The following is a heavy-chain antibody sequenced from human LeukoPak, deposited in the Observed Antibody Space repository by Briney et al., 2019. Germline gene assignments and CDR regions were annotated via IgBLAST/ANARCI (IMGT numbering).Heavy chain of an antibody. J-gene: IGHJ6*02. Sequence: SETLSLTCAVYGGSFSGYYWSWIRQPPGKGLEWIGEINHSGSTNYNPSLKSRVTISVDTSKNQFSLKLSSVTAADTAVYYCARGLRYFDWLLDYYYYYGMDVWAKGPRSPSP. CDR2: INHSGST. CDR3: ARGLRYFDWLLDYYYYYGMDV. D-gene: IGHD3-9*01. V-gene: IGHV4-34*01. CDR1: GGSFSGYY.